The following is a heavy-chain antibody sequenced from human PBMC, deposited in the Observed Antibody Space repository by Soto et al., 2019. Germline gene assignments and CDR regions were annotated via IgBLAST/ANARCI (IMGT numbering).Heavy chain of an antibody. Sequence: SETLSLTCAVYGGSFSGYYWSWIRQPPGKGLEWIGEINHSGSTNYNPSLKSRVTISVDTSKNQFSLKLSSVTAADTAVYYCARGRYYGSGSYYNLPYYYMDVWGKGTTVTVPS. CDR1: GGSFSGYY. V-gene: IGHV4-34*01. CDR3: ARGRYYGSGSYYNLPYYYMDV. J-gene: IGHJ6*03. CDR2: INHSGST. D-gene: IGHD3-10*01.